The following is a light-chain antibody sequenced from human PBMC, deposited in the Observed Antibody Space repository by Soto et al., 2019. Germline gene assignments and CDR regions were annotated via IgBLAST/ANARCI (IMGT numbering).Light chain of an antibody. CDR3: QSYDSTLDARYV. CDR1: GSNIGAGYD. V-gene: IGLV1-40*01. J-gene: IGLJ1*01. Sequence: QSVLTQPRSVSGAPGQRVTISCTGSGSNIGAGYDVHWYQHRPGTAPKLLVFGDSHRPSGVPDRFSGSKSGTSASLAITGLQAEDEGDYYCQSYDSTLDARYVFGTGTKVTVL. CDR2: GDS.